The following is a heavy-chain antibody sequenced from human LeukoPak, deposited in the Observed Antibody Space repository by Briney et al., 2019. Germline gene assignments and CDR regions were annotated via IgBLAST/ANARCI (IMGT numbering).Heavy chain of an antibody. J-gene: IGHJ4*02. CDR1: GFTFSNYA. CDR3: ARYDYGSGSFDY. CDR2: ISGSGATT. Sequence: GGSLRLSCAASGFTFSNYAMSWVRQAPGKGLEWVSIISGSGATTYYADSVKGRFTISRDNSKNMVHLQMNSLRAEDTAVYYCARYDYGSGSFDYWGQGTLVTVSS. D-gene: IGHD3-10*01. V-gene: IGHV3-23*01.